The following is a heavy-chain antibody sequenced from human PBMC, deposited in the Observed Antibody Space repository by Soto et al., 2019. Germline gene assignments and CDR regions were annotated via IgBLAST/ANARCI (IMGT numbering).Heavy chain of an antibody. V-gene: IGHV5-51*01. CDR2: IYPGNSNT. Sequence: GESLKISGEGSGYSFTNYWIGWVCQMPGTGLEWLGIIYPGNSNTRYSPSFEGQVTMSADKSINTAYLQWSSLRASDTAIYFCARPSDVGLASSFEYWGQGTQVTVSS. J-gene: IGHJ4*02. CDR3: ARPSDVGLASSFEY. CDR1: GYSFTNYW.